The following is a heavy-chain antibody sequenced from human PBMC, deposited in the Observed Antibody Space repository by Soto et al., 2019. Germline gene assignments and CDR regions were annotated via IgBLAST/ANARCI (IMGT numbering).Heavy chain of an antibody. D-gene: IGHD6-13*01. V-gene: IGHV1-18*04. CDR3: ARDDSSSWYVDYYYGMDV. CDR1: GYTFTSYG. Sequence: ASVKVSCKASGYTFTSYGISWVRQAPGQGLEWMGWISAYNGNTNYAQKLQGRVTMTTDTSTSTAYMELRSLRSDDTAVYYCARDDSSSWYVDYYYGMDVWGQGTTVTVS. CDR2: ISAYNGNT. J-gene: IGHJ6*02.